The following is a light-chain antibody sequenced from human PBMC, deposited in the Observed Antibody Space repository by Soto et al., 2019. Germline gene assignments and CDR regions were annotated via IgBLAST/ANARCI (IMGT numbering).Light chain of an antibody. CDR2: EGN. Sequence: QSALTQPASVSGSPGQSITISCTGTSSDVGSYNLVSWYQQHPGKAPKLMIYEGNKRPSGVSDRFSDSKSGNTASLTISGLQAEDEADYYCCSYAGSSTLIFGGGTKLTVL. CDR1: SSDVGSYNL. J-gene: IGLJ2*01. CDR3: CSYAGSSTLI. V-gene: IGLV2-23*01.